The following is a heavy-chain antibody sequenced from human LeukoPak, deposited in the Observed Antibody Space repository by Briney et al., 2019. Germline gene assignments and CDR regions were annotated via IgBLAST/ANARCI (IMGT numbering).Heavy chain of an antibody. CDR2: IYYSGST. Sequence: TSETLSLTXTVSGGSISSYYWSWIRQPPGKGLEWIGYIYYSGSTNYNPSLKSRVTISVDTSKNQFSLKLSSVTAADTAVYYCARTGDYGPYFDYWGQGTLVTVSS. CDR3: ARTGDYGPYFDY. J-gene: IGHJ4*02. CDR1: GGSISSYY. V-gene: IGHV4-59*01. D-gene: IGHD4-17*01.